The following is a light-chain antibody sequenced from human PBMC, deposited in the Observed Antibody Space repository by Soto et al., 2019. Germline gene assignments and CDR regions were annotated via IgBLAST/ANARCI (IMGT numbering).Light chain of an antibody. CDR1: DNIAPW. CDR3: QDYNCFPRT. J-gene: IGKJ1*01. CDR2: KAA. Sequence: IKMTKSASALSASDRDRVAITCRASDNIAPWVAWYQQKPGKAPKLLIYKAANLADEVPSRFAGSGSGTDFTLTITRLQPDDFARYYCQDYNCFPRTFCEVAKVAIK. V-gene: IGKV1-5*03.